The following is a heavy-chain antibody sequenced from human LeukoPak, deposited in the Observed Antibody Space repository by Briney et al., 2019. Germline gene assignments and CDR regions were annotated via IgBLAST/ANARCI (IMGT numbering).Heavy chain of an antibody. CDR3: ARGSGGYDSSGYYRYYYYMDV. CDR1: GGSFSGYY. D-gene: IGHD3-22*01. Sequence: PSETLSLTCAFYGGSFSGYYWSWIRQPPGKGLEWIGEINHSGSTNYNPSLKSRVTISVDTSKNQFSLKLSSVTAADTALYYCARGSGGYDSSGYYRYYYYMDVWDKGTTVTVSS. J-gene: IGHJ6*03. CDR2: INHSGST. V-gene: IGHV4-34*01.